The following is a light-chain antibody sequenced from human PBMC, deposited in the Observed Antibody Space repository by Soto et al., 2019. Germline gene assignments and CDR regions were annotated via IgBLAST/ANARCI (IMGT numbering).Light chain of an antibody. Sequence: DVQMTQSPSSLSASVGDRVTITCRASQDINSYLAWYQQKPGNAPKSLIYAASSLQTGVPSRFSGSASGTDFTLTISSLQPEDSATYYCQQYNIYPLTFGGGTKVEIK. J-gene: IGKJ4*01. CDR3: QQYNIYPLT. CDR2: AAS. CDR1: QDINSY. V-gene: IGKV1D-16*01.